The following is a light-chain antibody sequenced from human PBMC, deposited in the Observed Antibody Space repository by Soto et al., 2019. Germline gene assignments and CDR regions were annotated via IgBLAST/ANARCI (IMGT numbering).Light chain of an antibody. CDR2: GAS. CDR3: QQYSNWAPIT. CDR1: QSVSSD. V-gene: IGKV3-15*01. J-gene: IGKJ3*01. Sequence: EIVMTQSPATLSVSPGERATLSCRASQSVSSDLAWFQQTPGQAPRLLIYGASTRATGIPARFSGSGSGTEFTLTISSLQSEDFAAYYCQQYSNWAPITFGPGTKVDIK.